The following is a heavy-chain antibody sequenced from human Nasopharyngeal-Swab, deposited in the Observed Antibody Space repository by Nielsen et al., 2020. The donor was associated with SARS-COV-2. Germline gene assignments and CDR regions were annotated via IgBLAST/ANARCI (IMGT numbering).Heavy chain of an antibody. Sequence: GESLKISCAASGFTFSSYAMSWVRQAPGKGLEWVAVISYDGSNKNYADSVKGRFTISRDNSKNTLYLQMNSLRAEDTAVYYCARDGVRPGYSSGWKYYYYGMDVWGQGTTVTVSS. CDR1: GFTFSSYA. D-gene: IGHD6-19*01. CDR3: ARDGVRPGYSSGWKYYYYGMDV. V-gene: IGHV3-30*03. J-gene: IGHJ6*02. CDR2: ISYDGSNK.